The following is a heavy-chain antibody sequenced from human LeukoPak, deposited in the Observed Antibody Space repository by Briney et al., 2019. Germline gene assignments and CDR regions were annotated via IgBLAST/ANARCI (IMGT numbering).Heavy chain of an antibody. Sequence: SETLSLTCTVSGGSINIGSYYWRWIRQPAGKGLEWIGRIYTSGSTNYNPSLKSRVAMSVDTSKNQFSLKLSSVTAADTAVYYCARDTYYYDSSGYYSFDYWGQGTLVTVSS. CDR3: ARDTYYYDSSGYYSFDY. CDR1: GGSINIGSYY. V-gene: IGHV4-61*02. CDR2: IYTSGST. J-gene: IGHJ4*02. D-gene: IGHD3-22*01.